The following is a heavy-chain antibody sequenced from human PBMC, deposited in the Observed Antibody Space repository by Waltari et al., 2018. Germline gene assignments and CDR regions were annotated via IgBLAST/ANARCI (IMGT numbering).Heavy chain of an antibody. D-gene: IGHD3-10*01. V-gene: IGHV4-59*11. CDR1: GGSISSHY. CDR3: ARGPLWFNLD. CDR2: IYYSGST. Sequence: QVQLQESGPGLVTPSETLSLTCPVSGGSISSHYWSWIRQPPGKGLEWIGYIYYSGSTNYNPSLKSRVTISVDTSKNQFSLKLSSVTAADTAVYYCARGPLWFNLDWGQGTLVTVSS. J-gene: IGHJ4*02.